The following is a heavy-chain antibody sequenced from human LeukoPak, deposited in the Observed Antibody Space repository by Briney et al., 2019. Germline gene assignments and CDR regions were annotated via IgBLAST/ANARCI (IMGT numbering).Heavy chain of an antibody. Sequence: PGGSLRLSCAASGFTFSSYSMNWVRQAPGKGLEWVSSISSSSSYIYYADSVKGRFTISRDNAKNSLYLQMNSLRAEDTAVYYCARLSRAADSVPFDSWGQGPLVPVSS. D-gene: IGHD5/OR15-5a*01. CDR3: ARLSRAADSVPFDS. J-gene: IGHJ4*02. CDR2: ISSSSSYI. V-gene: IGHV3-21*01. CDR1: GFTFSSYS.